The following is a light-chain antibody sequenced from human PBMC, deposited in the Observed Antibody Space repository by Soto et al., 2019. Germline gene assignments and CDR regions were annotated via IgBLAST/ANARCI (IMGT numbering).Light chain of an antibody. CDR1: QSISSC. CDR2: GAS. V-gene: IGKV1-39*01. CDR3: QQSYSTIIS. J-gene: IGKJ4*01. Sequence: DIELTQSPSSLSASVGDRVTITCRASQSISSCLNWYQQKGVKAPKLLIHGASSLQSGVPLRFSATGSGADFSLTIMSLQPDDFATYYCQQSYSTIISFGGGTHVEI.